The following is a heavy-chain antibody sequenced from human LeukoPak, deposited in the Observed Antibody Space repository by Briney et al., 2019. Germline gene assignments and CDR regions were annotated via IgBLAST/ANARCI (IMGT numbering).Heavy chain of an antibody. CDR1: GFTFSSYS. D-gene: IGHD6-19*01. V-gene: IGHV3-21*01. CDR3: AREGAVAGDY. J-gene: IGHJ4*02. Sequence: GGSLRLSCAASGFTFSSYSMNWVRQAPGKGLEWVSSISGSSSYIYYADSVKGRFTISRDNAKNSLYLQMNSLRAEDTAVYYCAREGAVAGDYWGQGTLVTVSS. CDR2: ISGSSSYI.